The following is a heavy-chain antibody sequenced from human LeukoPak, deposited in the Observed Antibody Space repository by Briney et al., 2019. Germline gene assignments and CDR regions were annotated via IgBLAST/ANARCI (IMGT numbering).Heavy chain of an antibody. D-gene: IGHD3-22*01. CDR3: AKCPYDSSGYFDY. V-gene: IGHV3-23*01. CDR1: GFSFSSYG. CDR2: VSGSGGST. Sequence: GGSLRLSCAASGFSFSSYGMSWVRQAPGKGLEWVSGVSGSGGSTYYADSVKGRFTISRDNSKNTLYLQMNSLRAEDTAVYYCAKCPYDSSGYFDYWGQGTLVTVSS. J-gene: IGHJ4*02.